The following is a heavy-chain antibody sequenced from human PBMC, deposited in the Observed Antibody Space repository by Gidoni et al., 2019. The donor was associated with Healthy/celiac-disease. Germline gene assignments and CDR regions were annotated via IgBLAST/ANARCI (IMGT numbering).Heavy chain of an antibody. D-gene: IGHD6-13*01. CDR1: AFTFSSYA. Sequence: VQLLESGGGLVQPCGSLRFSCAASAFTFSSYAMSWVRQAPGKGLEWVSAISGSGGSTYYADSVKGRFTISRDKYKNTLYLQMNSLRAKDTAVYYWTKPAQQLVEDDYFDYWGHGTLVTVSS. J-gene: IGHJ4*01. CDR2: ISGSGGST. V-gene: IGHV3-23*01. CDR3: TKPAQQLVEDDYFDY.